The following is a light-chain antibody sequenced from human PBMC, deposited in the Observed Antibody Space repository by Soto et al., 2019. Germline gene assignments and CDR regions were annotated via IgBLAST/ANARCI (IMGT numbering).Light chain of an antibody. J-gene: IGKJ1*01. V-gene: IGKV1-6*01. CDR1: RDIGSD. CDR3: LQDYSYPRT. CDR2: AAS. Sequence: ATQMTQSPSSLSASVGDRITITCRASRDIGSDLSWYQQKPGKAPTLLIYAASNLQSGVPSRFSGSGSGTDFTLIISRLQPEDSATYYCLQDYSYPRTFGQGTKVDIK.